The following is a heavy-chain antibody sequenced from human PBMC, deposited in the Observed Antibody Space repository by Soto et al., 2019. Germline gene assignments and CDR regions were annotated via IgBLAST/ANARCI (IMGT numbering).Heavy chain of an antibody. CDR3: ARDQRSSSSSPDY. CDR1: GFTFSSYG. CDR2: IWYDGSNK. V-gene: IGHV3-33*01. J-gene: IGHJ4*02. D-gene: IGHD6-6*01. Sequence: PGGSLRLSCAASGFTFSSYGMHWVRQAPGKGLEWVAVIWYDGSNKYYADSVKGRFTISRDNSKNTLYLQMNSLRAEDTAVYYCARDQRSSSSSPDYWGQGTLVTVSS.